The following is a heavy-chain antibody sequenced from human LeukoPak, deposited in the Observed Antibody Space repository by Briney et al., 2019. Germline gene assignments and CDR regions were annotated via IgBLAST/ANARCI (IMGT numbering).Heavy chain of an antibody. CDR1: GGSITSSSYC. J-gene: IGHJ4*02. CDR2: INYSGST. V-gene: IGHV4-39*01. Sequence: PSETLSLTCTVSGGSITSSSYCWGWIRQPPGTGLEWIGSINYSGSTNYNPSLKSRVTISVDTSKNQFSLKLSSVTAADTAVYYCARQDCSGDSCYFDYWGQGTLVTVSS. D-gene: IGHD2-15*01. CDR3: ARQDCSGDSCYFDY.